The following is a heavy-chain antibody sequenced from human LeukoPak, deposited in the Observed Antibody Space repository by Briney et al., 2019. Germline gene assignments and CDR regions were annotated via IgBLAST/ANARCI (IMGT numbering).Heavy chain of an antibody. J-gene: IGHJ5*02. CDR3: ARAGAAYGSGRSWFDP. V-gene: IGHV4-59*01. CDR1: GGSISSYY. D-gene: IGHD3-10*01. CDR2: IYYSGST. Sequence: SETLSLTCTVSGGSISSYYWSWIRQPPGKGRGWIGYIYYSGSTNYNPSLKSRVTISVDTSKNQFSLKLSSVTAADTAVYYCARAGAAYGSGRSWFDPWGQGTLVTVSS.